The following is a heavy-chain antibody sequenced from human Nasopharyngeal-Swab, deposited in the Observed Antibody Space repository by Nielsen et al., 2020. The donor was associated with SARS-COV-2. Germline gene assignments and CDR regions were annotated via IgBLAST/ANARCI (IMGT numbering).Heavy chain of an antibody. J-gene: IGHJ6*02. CDR1: GFTFSSYG. D-gene: IGHD3-10*01. Sequence: GSLRLSCAASGFTFSSYGMHWVRQAPGKGLEWVAVISYDGSNKYYADSVKGRFTISRDNSKNTLYLQMNSLRAEDTAVYYCAKVTGSYAYYYYGMDVWGQGTTVTVSS. V-gene: IGHV3-30*18. CDR3: AKVTGSYAYYYYGMDV. CDR2: ISYDGSNK.